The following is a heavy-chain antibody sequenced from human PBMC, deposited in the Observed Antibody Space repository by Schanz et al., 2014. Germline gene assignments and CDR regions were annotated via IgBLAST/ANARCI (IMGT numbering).Heavy chain of an antibody. J-gene: IGHJ4*02. D-gene: IGHD2-15*01. V-gene: IGHV4-59*01. Sequence: QVQLVESGGGLVKPGGSLRLSCAASGFIFNDYYMNWIRQPPGKGLEWIGYIYYSGSTDYNPSLKSRVTMSVDTSKNQFSLKLSSVTAADTAFYHCARELGREGGFDSWGQGTLVTVTS. CDR2: IYYSGST. CDR1: GFIFNDYY. CDR3: ARELGREGGFDS.